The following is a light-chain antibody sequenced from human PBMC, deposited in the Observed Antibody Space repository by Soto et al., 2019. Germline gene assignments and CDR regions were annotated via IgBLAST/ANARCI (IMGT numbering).Light chain of an antibody. CDR2: SAS. Sequence: DIQMAQSPSSLSASVRDRVTITCRANQTIHTYFNWYQHKPGKAPKLLIFSASTLQSGVSSRFSGSGSGTDFTLTINSLQPEDFATYYCQQSYKSPPTFGQGTKVEIK. CDR3: QQSYKSPPT. CDR1: QTIHTY. V-gene: IGKV1-39*01. J-gene: IGKJ2*01.